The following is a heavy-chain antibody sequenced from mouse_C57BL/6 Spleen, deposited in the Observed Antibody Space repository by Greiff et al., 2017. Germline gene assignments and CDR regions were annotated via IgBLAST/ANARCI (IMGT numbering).Heavy chain of an antibody. CDR2: INPSSGYT. Sequence: QVQLKESGAELARPGASVKMSCKASGYTFTSYTMHWVKQRPGQGLEWIGYINPSSGYTKYNQKFKDKATLTADKSSSTAYMQLSSLTSEDSAVYYCARSIYYYGSSEGYFDVGGTGTTVTVSS. CDR1: GYTFTSYT. CDR3: ARSIYYYGSSEGYFDV. D-gene: IGHD1-1*01. V-gene: IGHV1-4*01. J-gene: IGHJ1*03.